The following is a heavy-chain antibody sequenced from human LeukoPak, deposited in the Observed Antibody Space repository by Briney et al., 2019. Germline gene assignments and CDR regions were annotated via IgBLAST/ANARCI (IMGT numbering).Heavy chain of an antibody. V-gene: IGHV3-7*01. Sequence: GKSLRLSCAASGFTFSTFGLHWVRQAPGKGLEWVGNIKQDGSDKHYMDSVKGRFTISRDNTKNSVYLQMSSLRAEDTAVYYCAREVWGPEYWGQGTLVTVSS. CDR1: GFTFSTFG. J-gene: IGHJ4*02. CDR3: AREVWGPEY. D-gene: IGHD1-14*01. CDR2: IKQDGSDK.